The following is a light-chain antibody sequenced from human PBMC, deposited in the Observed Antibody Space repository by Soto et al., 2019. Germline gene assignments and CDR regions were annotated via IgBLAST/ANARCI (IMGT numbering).Light chain of an antibody. CDR3: QQYNNSLT. CDR2: GAS. V-gene: IGKV3-15*01. J-gene: IGKJ3*01. CDR1: QSVSSN. Sequence: EIVMTQSPATLSVSPGERATLSCRASQSVSSNLAWYQQKPGQAPRLLIYGASTRATGIPARFSGSGSGTEFTLTISSLQSEDFALYYCQQYNNSLTFGPGTKVDIK.